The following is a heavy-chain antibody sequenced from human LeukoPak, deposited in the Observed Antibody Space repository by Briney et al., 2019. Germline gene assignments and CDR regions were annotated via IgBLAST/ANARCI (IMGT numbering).Heavy chain of an antibody. V-gene: IGHV3-23*01. CDR3: AKSIAAAGLYEYFQH. J-gene: IGHJ1*01. CDR1: GFTFSSYA. CDR2: ISGSGGNT. D-gene: IGHD6-13*01. Sequence: GGSLRLSCATSGFTFSSYAMSWVRQAPGKGLEWVSSISGSGGNTYYADSVKGRFTVFRDNSKNTLYLQMNSLRAEDTAVYYCAKSIAAAGLYEYFQHWGQGTLVTVSS.